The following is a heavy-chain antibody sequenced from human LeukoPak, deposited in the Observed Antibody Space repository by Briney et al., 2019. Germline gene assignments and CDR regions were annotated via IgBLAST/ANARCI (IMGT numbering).Heavy chain of an antibody. CDR2: IRSKAYGGTT. CDR3: TRDHPCYYDNSGYPLDY. D-gene: IGHD3-22*01. V-gene: IGHV3-49*04. CDR1: GFTFGDYA. Sequence: GGSLRLSCAASGFTFGDYAVSWVRQAPGKGLEWIGFIRSKAYGGTTQYAASVKGRFTLSRDDSKSITYLQMNSLKTEDTAVYYCTRDHPCYYDNSGYPLDYWGQGTLVTVSS. J-gene: IGHJ4*02.